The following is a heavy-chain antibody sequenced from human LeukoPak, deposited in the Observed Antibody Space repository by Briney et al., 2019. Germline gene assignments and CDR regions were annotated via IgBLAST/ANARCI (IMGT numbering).Heavy chain of an antibody. D-gene: IGHD3-9*01. Sequence: GGSLRLSCAGSGFTLSSNWMHWVRQGPGKGLVWVSRIYSDGSRTNYADSVKGRFTISGDNAKNSLYLQMNSLRAEDTAVYYCARFGFLTDYYMDVWGKGTTVTVSS. CDR3: ARFGFLTDYYMDV. CDR2: IYSDGSRT. CDR1: GFTLSSNW. V-gene: IGHV3-74*01. J-gene: IGHJ6*03.